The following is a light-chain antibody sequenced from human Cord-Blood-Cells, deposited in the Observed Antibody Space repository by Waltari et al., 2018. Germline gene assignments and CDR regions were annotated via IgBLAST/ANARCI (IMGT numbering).Light chain of an antibody. J-gene: IGLJ3*02. CDR2: EDN. CDR1: SGSIASNY. Sequence: NFMLTQPHSVSESPGKTVTISCTGSSGSIASNYEPWYQQRPGSAPTTVIYEDNQRPSGVPDRFSGSIDSSSNSASLTISGLKTEDEADYYCQSYDSSNQVFGGGTKLTVL. V-gene: IGLV6-57*02. CDR3: QSYDSSNQV.